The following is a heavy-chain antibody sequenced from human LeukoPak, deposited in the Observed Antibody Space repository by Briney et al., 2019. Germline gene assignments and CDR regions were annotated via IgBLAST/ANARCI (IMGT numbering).Heavy chain of an antibody. CDR1: GFTLSSFD. Sequence: GGSLRLSCAASGFTLSSFDINWVRQAPGKGLEWVSTISSSGGGTYYADSVKGRFTISRDNSKNTLYLQMNGLGAEDTAVYYCARDTYGSGTYGYSHYWCQRTLVTVSS. J-gene: IGHJ4*02. V-gene: IGHV3-23*01. CDR3: ARDTYGSGTYGYSHY. CDR2: ISSSGGGT. D-gene: IGHD3-10*01.